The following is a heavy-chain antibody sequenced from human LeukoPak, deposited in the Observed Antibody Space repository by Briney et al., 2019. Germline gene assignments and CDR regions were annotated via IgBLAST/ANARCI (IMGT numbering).Heavy chain of an antibody. Sequence: TSQTLSLTCTVSGGSISSGGYYWSWIRQHPGKGLEWIGYIYYSGSTYYNPSLKSRVTISVDTSKNQFSLKLSSVTAADTAVYYCARDSRGSYYYGMDVWGQGTTVTVSS. D-gene: IGHD3-16*01. V-gene: IGHV4-31*03. CDR3: ARDSRGSYYYGMDV. CDR1: GGSISSGGYY. CDR2: IYYSGST. J-gene: IGHJ6*02.